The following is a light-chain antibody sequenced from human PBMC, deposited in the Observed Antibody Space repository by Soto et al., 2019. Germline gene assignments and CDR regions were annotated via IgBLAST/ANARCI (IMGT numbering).Light chain of an antibody. Sequence: QSALTQPASVSGSPGQSITISCTGTSSDVGRYNYVSWYQQHPGKAPKLMIYDVSNRSSGVSNRFSGSKSGDTASLTISGLQAEDEADYYCSSYTTSGTLSFGGGTKLTVL. CDR3: SSYTTSGTLS. J-gene: IGLJ2*01. CDR2: DVS. V-gene: IGLV2-14*03. CDR1: SSDVGRYNY.